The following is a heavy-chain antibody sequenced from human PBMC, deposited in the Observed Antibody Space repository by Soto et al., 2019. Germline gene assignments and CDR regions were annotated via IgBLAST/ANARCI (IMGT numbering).Heavy chain of an antibody. CDR3: ARLKGGAAGNFDF. V-gene: IGHV4-31*03. J-gene: IGHJ4*02. CDR1: GGSISNGSYY. Sequence: QVQLQESGPGLVKHSQTLSLTCTVSGGSISNGSYYCNWIRQYPGKGLEWIGYIYNSGSTSSNPSLLSRATISVDTSKNQFSRRVTSVSAADTDVYFWARLKGGAAGNFDFWGQGTLVTVSS. D-gene: IGHD6-25*01. CDR2: IYNSGST.